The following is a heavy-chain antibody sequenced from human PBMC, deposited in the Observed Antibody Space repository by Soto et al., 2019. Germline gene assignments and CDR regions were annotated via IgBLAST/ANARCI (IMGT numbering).Heavy chain of an antibody. J-gene: IGHJ4*02. Sequence: GGSLRLSCAASGFTFSSYSMNWVRQAPGKGLEWVSSISSSSSYIYYADSVKGRFTISRDNAKNSLYLQMNSLRAEDTAVYYCASSPRYDFWSGYITPRFDYWGQGTLVTVSS. CDR3: ASSPRYDFWSGYITPRFDY. CDR1: GFTFSSYS. V-gene: IGHV3-21*01. CDR2: ISSSSSYI. D-gene: IGHD3-3*01.